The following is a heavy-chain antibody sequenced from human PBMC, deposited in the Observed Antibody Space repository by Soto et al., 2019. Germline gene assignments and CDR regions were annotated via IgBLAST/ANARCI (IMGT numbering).Heavy chain of an antibody. Sequence: QVQLVQSGAAVKKPGSSVKVSCKASGGTFSSYAISWVRQAPGQGLEWMGGIIPFFGTANYAQKFQGRVTITADESTSTAYMELSGLRSEDTAVYYCARAPNSGSYSKSIGYWGQGTLVTVSS. V-gene: IGHV1-69*01. CDR1: GGTFSSYA. J-gene: IGHJ4*02. CDR3: ARAPNSGSYSKSIGY. D-gene: IGHD1-26*01. CDR2: IIPFFGTA.